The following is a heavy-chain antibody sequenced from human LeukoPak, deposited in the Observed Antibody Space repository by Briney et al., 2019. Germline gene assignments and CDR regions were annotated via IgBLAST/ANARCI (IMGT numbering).Heavy chain of an antibody. CDR2: IVVGSGNT. D-gene: IGHD3-3*01. V-gene: IGHV1-58*01. Sequence: SVKVSCKASGFIFTSSAVQWVRQARGQRLEWIGWIVVGSGNTNYAQKFQERVTITRDMSTSTAYMELSSLRSEDTAVYYCAAVRGLRFLEWLPDYWGQGTLVTVSS. J-gene: IGHJ4*02. CDR3: AAVRGLRFLEWLPDY. CDR1: GFIFTSSA.